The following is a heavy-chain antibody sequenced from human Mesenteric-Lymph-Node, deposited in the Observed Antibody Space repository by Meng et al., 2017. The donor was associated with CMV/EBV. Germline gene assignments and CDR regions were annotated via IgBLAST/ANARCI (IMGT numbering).Heavy chain of an antibody. CDR1: GGSFSGYY. J-gene: IGHJ4*02. CDR2: INHSGST. CDR3: ASSIAARRGADY. V-gene: IGHV4-34*01. Sequence: QGQLQQGGAGLLEPSEPLSLTCAVYGGSFSGYYWSWIRQPPGKGLEWIGEINHSGSTNYNPSLKSRVTISVDTSKNQFSLKLSSVTAADTAVYYCASSIAARRGADYWGQGTLVTVSS. D-gene: IGHD6-6*01.